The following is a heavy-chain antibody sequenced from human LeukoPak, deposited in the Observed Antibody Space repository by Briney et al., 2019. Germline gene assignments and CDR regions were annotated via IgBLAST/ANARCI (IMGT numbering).Heavy chain of an antibody. CDR3: SKKGQNEDYGKPD. Sequence: GALILSCEASGFTFSIYDMYWVLQAPGKGLECVGSISRNSGDYTLYAASVKGRFTISRDNSSSTLYLQMNSLRAEDTAVYYCSKKGQNEDYGKPDWGQGTLVTVSS. V-gene: IGHV3-23*01. D-gene: IGHD4-17*01. J-gene: IGHJ4*02. CDR1: GFTFSIYD. CDR2: ISRNSGDYT.